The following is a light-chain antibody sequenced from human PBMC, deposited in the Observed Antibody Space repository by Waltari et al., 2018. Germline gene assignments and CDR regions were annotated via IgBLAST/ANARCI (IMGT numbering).Light chain of an antibody. J-gene: IGKJ2*01. CDR3: MQALQTPYA. Sequence: DIVMTQSPLSLSVTHGEPASISCRSSQSLLHSNGYNYLDWYLQKPGQSPQLLIYLGSNRASGVPDRFSGSGSGTDFTLEISRVEAEDVGLYYCMQALQTPYAFGQGTKLEIK. CDR1: QSLLHSNGYNY. CDR2: LGS. V-gene: IGKV2-28*01.